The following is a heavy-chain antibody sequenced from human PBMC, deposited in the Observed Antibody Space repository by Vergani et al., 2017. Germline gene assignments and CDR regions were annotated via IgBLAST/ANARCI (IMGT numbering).Heavy chain of an antibody. V-gene: IGHV1-18*01. Sequence: QVQLVQSGAEVKKPGASVKVSCKASGYTFTSYGISWVRQAPGQRLEWMGWINAGNGNTKYSQKFQGRVTITRDTSASTAYMELRSLRSDDTAVYYCARDLITIFGVVSMPDYWGQGTLVTVSS. J-gene: IGHJ4*02. CDR3: ARDLITIFGVVSMPDY. CDR2: INAGNGNT. CDR1: GYTFTSYG. D-gene: IGHD3-3*01.